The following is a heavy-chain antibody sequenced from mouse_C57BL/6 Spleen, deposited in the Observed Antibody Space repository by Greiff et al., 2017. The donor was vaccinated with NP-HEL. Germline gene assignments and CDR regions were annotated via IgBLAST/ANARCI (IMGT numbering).Heavy chain of an antibody. CDR2: IDPSDSYT. Sequence: QVQLQQPGAELVMPGASVKLSCKASGYTFTSYWMHWVKQRPGQGLEWIGEIDPSDSYTNYNQKFKGKSTLTVDTSSSTAYMQLSSLPSEDSAVYYCARLYCGSSSGFGYWGQGALVTVAA. CDR1: GYTFTSYW. V-gene: IGHV1-69*01. D-gene: IGHD1-1*01. J-gene: IGHJ3*01. CDR3: ARLYCGSSSGFGY.